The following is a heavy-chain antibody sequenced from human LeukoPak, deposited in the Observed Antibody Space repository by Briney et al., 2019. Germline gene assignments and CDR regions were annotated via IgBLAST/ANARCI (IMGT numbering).Heavy chain of an antibody. J-gene: IGHJ4*02. CDR1: GYTFTSYY. V-gene: IGHV1-46*01. Sequence: ASVKVSCKASGYTFTSYYMHWVRQAPGQGLEWMGIINPSGGSTSYAQKFQGRVTMTRDTSTSTVYMELSSLRSEDTAVYYCFLAAAGIFDYWGQGTLVTVPS. CDR2: INPSGGST. CDR3: FLAAAGIFDY. D-gene: IGHD6-13*01.